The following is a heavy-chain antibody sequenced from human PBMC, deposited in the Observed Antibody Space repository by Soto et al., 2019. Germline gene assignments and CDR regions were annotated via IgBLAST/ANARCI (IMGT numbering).Heavy chain of an antibody. D-gene: IGHD1-1*01. V-gene: IGHV3-7*01. CDR2: INQDGNEK. Sequence: EVQLVESGGGVVQPGGSLRLSCAASGFTFTYYLMTWVRQAPGKGLEWVANINQDGNEKYYVDSVKGRFTISRDNAKNSLYLQMTSLRADDTAVYYCASYNWNVLDHGSQGSLVTVCS. J-gene: IGHJ4*02. CDR1: GFTFTYYL. CDR3: ASYNWNVLDH.